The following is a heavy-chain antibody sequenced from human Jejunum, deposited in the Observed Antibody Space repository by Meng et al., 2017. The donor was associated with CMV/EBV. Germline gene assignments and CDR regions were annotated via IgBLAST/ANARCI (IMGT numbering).Heavy chain of an antibody. CDR1: GVIFNNYY. J-gene: IGHJ5*02. Sequence: ASGVIFNNYYVHWVRHVPGKGLMWVSRINGEGTSITYADSVKGRFTISRDNARNTVYLQMNSLRADDTAVYYCARSVSRYNWFDPWGQGTLVTVSS. CDR3: ARSVSRYNWFDP. D-gene: IGHD1-14*01. CDR2: INGEGTSI. V-gene: IGHV3-74*01.